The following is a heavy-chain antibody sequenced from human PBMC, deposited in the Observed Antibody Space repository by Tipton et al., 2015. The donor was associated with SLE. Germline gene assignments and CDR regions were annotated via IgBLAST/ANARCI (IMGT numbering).Heavy chain of an antibody. V-gene: IGHV4-34*01. CDR2: INHSGST. Sequence: TLSLTCAVYGGSFSGYYWSWIRQPPGKGLEWIGEINHSGSTNYNPSLKSRVTISVDTSKNQFSLKLSSVTAADTAVYYCARALMYYYDSSGYSYYFDYWGQGTLVTVSS. D-gene: IGHD3-22*01. J-gene: IGHJ4*02. CDR3: ARALMYYYDSSGYSYYFDY. CDR1: GGSFSGYY.